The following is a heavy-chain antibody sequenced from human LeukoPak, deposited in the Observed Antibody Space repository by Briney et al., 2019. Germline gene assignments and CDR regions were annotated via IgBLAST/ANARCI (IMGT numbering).Heavy chain of an antibody. J-gene: IGHJ4*02. CDR1: GYTFTGYY. D-gene: IGHD3-10*01. CDR3: ARMTDYYGSGSYYPAPSIDY. CDR2: INPNSGGT. Sequence: ASVEVSCKASGYTFTGYYMHWVRQAPGQGLEWMGWINPNSGGTNYAQKFQGRVTMTRDTSISTAYMELSRLRSDDTAVYYCARMTDYYGSGSYYPAPSIDYWGQGTLVTVSS. V-gene: IGHV1-2*02.